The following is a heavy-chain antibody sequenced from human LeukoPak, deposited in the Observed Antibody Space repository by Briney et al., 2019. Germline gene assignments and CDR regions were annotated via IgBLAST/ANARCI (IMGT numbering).Heavy chain of an antibody. D-gene: IGHD2-2*01. CDR2: ITTSGTSK. V-gene: IGHV3-11*04. Sequence: PGGSLRLSCAASGFTFSDYYISWIRQAPGKGLEWVSYITTSGTSKYYTDSVRGRFTISRDNAKNSLYLQMNSLRAEDTAVYYCAKTASGSTSCYNWFDPWGQGTLVTVSS. CDR3: AKTASGSTSCYNWFDP. CDR1: GFTFSDYY. J-gene: IGHJ5*02.